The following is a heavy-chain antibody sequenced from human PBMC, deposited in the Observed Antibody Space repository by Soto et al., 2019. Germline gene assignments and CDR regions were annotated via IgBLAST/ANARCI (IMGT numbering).Heavy chain of an antibody. CDR3: ACNTGITSAGTFDI. Sequence: QVQLVQSGAEVKKPGSSVKVSCRASGGTFSSYAISWVRQAPGQGLEWMGRIIPILGMTNYAKNFQGRVTITSDKSTSTAYMELNSLRSEDTAVYYCACNTGITSAGTFDIWGQGTMVTVSS. CDR2: IIPILGMT. J-gene: IGHJ3*02. V-gene: IGHV1-69*02. D-gene: IGHD6-13*01. CDR1: GGTFSSYA.